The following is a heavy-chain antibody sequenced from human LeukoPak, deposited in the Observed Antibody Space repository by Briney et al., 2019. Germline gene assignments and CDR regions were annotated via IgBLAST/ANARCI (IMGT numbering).Heavy chain of an antibody. J-gene: IGHJ4*02. CDR1: GYRFTSYW. Sequence: GESLKISCKVSGYRFTSYWIGWVRQMPGKGLEWMGIIYPGDSDTRYSPSFQGQVTISADKSISTAYLQWSSLKASDTAMYYCARTNREYQLLYYFDYWGQGTLVTVSS. CDR3: ARTNREYQLLYYFDY. D-gene: IGHD2-2*01. CDR2: IYPGDSDT. V-gene: IGHV5-51*01.